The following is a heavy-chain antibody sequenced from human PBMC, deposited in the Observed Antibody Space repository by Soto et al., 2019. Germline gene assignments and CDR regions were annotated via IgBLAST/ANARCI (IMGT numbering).Heavy chain of an antibody. Sequence: QITLKESGPTLVKPTQTLTLTCTFSGFSLSTSGVGVAWIRQPPGEALEWLALIYWDADKRYRPSLESRLTIPTDASKNHVVLTMTNMDFVDTATYYCAYLPCSGGSCYWFSFSGMDVWGQGTTVTVSS. V-gene: IGHV2-5*02. J-gene: IGHJ6*02. CDR2: IYWDADK. D-gene: IGHD2-15*01. CDR1: GFSLSTSGVG. CDR3: AYLPCSGGSCYWFSFSGMDV.